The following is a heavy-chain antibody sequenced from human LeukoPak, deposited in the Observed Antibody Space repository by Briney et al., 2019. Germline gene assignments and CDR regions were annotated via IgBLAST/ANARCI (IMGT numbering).Heavy chain of an antibody. J-gene: IGHJ5*02. V-gene: IGHV4-59*12. CDR2: IYHSGST. D-gene: IGHD3-3*01. Sequence: SETVSLTCTVSGGSISSYYWSWIRQPPGKGLEWIGYIYHSGSTYYNPSLKSRVTISVDRSKNQFSLKLSSVTAADTAVYYCARAIYDFWSGGNLGWFDPWGQGTLVTVSS. CDR3: ARAIYDFWSGGNLGWFDP. CDR1: GGSISSYY.